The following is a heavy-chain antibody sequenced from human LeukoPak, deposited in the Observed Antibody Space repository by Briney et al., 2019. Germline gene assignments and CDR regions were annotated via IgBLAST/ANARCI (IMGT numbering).Heavy chain of an antibody. V-gene: IGHV4-39*01. CDR1: GASISSSTYY. CDR2: TYYSGST. D-gene: IGHD6-13*01. Sequence: SETLSLTCTVSGASISSSTYYWGWIRQAPWKGLEWIGTTYYSGSTYYNPSLRSRVTISADTSENQFSLKLSSATAADTAVYYCASSRRDYYYGMDVWGQGTTVTVSS. CDR3: ASSRRDYYYGMDV. J-gene: IGHJ6*02.